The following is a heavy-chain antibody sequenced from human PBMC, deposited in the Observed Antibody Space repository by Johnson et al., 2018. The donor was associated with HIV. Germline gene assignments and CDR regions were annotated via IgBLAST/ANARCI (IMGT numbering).Heavy chain of an antibody. CDR2: ISSSGSTI. J-gene: IGHJ3*02. Sequence: QVQLVESGGGLIQPGGSLRLSCAASGFTVSSNYMSWVRQAPGKGLEWVSAISSSGSTIYYADSVKGRFTISRDNAKNSLYLQMNSLRAEDTAVYYCARDLGDGYNWDAFDIWGQGTMVTVSS. CDR1: GFTVSSNY. CDR3: ARDLGDGYNWDAFDI. D-gene: IGHD5-24*01. V-gene: IGHV3-11*04.